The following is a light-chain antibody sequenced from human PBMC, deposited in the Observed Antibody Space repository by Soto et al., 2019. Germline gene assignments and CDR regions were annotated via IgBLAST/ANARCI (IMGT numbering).Light chain of an antibody. CDR2: DAS. CDR3: QQRSSWPLLT. V-gene: IGKV3-11*01. Sequence: EIVLTQSPATLSLSPGERATLSCRASQSVSIYLAWFQQKPGQAPRLLIYDASNRATGIPARVSGSGSGTDFTLTISSLEPEDFAVYYCQQRSSWPLLTFGGGTKVES. CDR1: QSVSIY. J-gene: IGKJ4*01.